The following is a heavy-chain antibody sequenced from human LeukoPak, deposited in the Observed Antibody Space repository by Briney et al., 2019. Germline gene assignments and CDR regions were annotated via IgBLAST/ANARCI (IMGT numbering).Heavy chain of an antibody. CDR1: GFTFSSYW. CDR2: IKQDGSEK. D-gene: IGHD3-22*01. J-gene: IGHJ4*01. Sequence: GGSLRLSCAASGFTFSSYWMSWVRQAPGRGLELVANIKQDGSEKYYVDSVKGRFTISRDNAKNSLYLQMNSLRAEDTAVYYCATETAQIIYDDSSGYYNYWGQEPWSPSPQ. V-gene: IGHV3-7*01. CDR3: ATETAQIIYDDSSGYYNY.